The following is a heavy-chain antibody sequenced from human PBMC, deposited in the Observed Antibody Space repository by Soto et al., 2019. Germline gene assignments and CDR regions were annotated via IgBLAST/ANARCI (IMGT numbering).Heavy chain of an antibody. CDR1: GGSISSYY. J-gene: IGHJ6*02. Sequence: SETLSLTCPVSGGSISSYYWSWIRQPAGKGLEWIGRIYTSGSTNYNPSLKSRVTMSVDTSKNQFSLKLSSVTAADTAVYYCAREGRPAAAGTNAYYYYYGMDVWGQGTTVNVYS. D-gene: IGHD6-13*01. CDR3: AREGRPAAAGTNAYYYYYGMDV. V-gene: IGHV4-4*07. CDR2: IYTSGST.